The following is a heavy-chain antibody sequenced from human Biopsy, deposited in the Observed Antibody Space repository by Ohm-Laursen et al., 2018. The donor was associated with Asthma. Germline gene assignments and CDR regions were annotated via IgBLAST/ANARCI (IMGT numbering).Heavy chain of an antibody. Sequence: SLRLSCAASGFSFSNYGMHWVRQAPGKGLEWVAGIFFDGSNKYYADSVKGRFTISRDNSKDTLYLQVNSLRGDDTAAYYCARGKTWGRSYYFDYWGRGTLVTVSS. V-gene: IGHV3-30*19. D-gene: IGHD6-6*01. CDR2: IFFDGSNK. J-gene: IGHJ4*02. CDR3: ARGKTWGRSYYFDY. CDR1: GFSFSNYG.